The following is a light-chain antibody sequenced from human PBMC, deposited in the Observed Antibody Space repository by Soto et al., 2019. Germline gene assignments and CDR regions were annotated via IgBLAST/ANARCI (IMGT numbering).Light chain of an antibody. J-gene: IGLJ2*01. CDR2: DVS. Sequence: QSALTQPASVSGSPGQSITISCTGTSSDVGGYDYVSWYQQHPGKAPKLMISDVSNRPSGVSNRFSGSKSVNTASLTISGLQAEDEAHYYCSSYTSGINQVLFGGGTKVTVL. V-gene: IGLV2-14*01. CDR3: SSYTSGINQVL. CDR1: SSDVGGYDY.